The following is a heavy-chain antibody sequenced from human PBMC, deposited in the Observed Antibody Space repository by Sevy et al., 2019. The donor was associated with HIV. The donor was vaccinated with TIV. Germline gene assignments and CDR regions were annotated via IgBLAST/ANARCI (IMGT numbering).Heavy chain of an antibody. Sequence: ASVKVSCKASGYTFTSYGISWVRQAPGQGLEWMGWISAYRGNTNYAQKLQGRVTMTTDPSTSTAYMELRSLRSDDTAVYYCARRNPYYYDSSGYYYEFNYDYWGQGTLVTVSS. CDR1: GYTFTSYG. J-gene: IGHJ4*02. D-gene: IGHD3-22*01. CDR3: ARRNPYYYDSSGYYYEFNYDY. CDR2: ISAYRGNT. V-gene: IGHV1-18*01.